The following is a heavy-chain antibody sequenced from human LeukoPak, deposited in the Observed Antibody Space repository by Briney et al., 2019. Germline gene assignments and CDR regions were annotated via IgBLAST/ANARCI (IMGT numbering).Heavy chain of an antibody. D-gene: IGHD3-9*01. CDR3: AKAGNGYYNLDS. V-gene: IGHV3-23*01. Sequence: GGSLRLSCAASEFTFSGFPMSWVRQAPGKGLEWVAAITGGSSTTYYADSVKGRFTISRDNSNNTLYVQMNNLRAEDTALYYCAKAGNGYYNLDSWGQGTLVTVSS. J-gene: IGHJ4*02. CDR2: ITGGSSTT. CDR1: EFTFSGFP.